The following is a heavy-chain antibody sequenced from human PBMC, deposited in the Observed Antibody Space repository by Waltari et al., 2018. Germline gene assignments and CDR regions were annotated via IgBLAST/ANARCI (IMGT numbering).Heavy chain of an antibody. Sequence: EVQLVESGGGLVQPGGSLRLSCAASGFTFSSYAMSWVRQAPGKGLEWVSAISGSGGSKYYADSVKGRFTSSRDNPKNALYLQMNSLRDDDPAVYYCAQCGELPDAFDIWGQGKMVTVSS. D-gene: IGHD1-26*01. CDR1: GFTFSSYA. J-gene: IGHJ3*02. V-gene: IGHV3-23*04. CDR2: ISGSGGSK. CDR3: AQCGELPDAFDI.